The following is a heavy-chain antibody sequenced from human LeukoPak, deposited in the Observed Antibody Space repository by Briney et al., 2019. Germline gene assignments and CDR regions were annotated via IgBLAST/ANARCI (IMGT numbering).Heavy chain of an antibody. Sequence: ASVKVSCKASGGTFSSYAISWVRQAPGQGLKWMGGIIPIFGTANYAQKFQGRVTITTDESTSTAYMELSSLRSEDTAVYYCARGGLSDFDYWGQGTLVTVSS. J-gene: IGHJ4*02. D-gene: IGHD3/OR15-3a*01. V-gene: IGHV1-69*05. CDR2: IIPIFGTA. CDR1: GGTFSSYA. CDR3: ARGGLSDFDY.